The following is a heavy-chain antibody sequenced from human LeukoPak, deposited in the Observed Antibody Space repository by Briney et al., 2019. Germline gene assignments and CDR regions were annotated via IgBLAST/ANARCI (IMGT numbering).Heavy chain of an antibody. D-gene: IGHD5-24*01. CDR3: ARGGHKRYYYYYYGMDV. CDR1: GGTFSSYA. V-gene: IGHV1-69*13. CDR2: IIPIFGTA. J-gene: IGHJ6*02. Sequence: SVKVSCKASGGTFSSYAISWVRQAPGQGLEWMGGIIPIFGTANYAQKFQGRVTITADESTSTAYMELSSLRSEDTAVYYCARGGHKRYYYYYYGMDVWGQGTTVTVSS.